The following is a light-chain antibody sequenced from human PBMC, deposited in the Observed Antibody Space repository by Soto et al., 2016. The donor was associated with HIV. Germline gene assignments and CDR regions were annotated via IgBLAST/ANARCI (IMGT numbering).Light chain of an antibody. J-gene: IGKJ1*01. Sequence: DIQMTQSPSSLSASVGDRVTITCRASQGIGNSLAWYQHKPGKAPKLLLYAASSLQSGVPSRFSGGRSGTDYTLTIISLQPEDFATYYCQHYYSTPRTFGQGTKVEIK. CDR3: QHYYSTPRT. V-gene: IGKV1-NL1*01. CDR1: QGIGNS. CDR2: AAS.